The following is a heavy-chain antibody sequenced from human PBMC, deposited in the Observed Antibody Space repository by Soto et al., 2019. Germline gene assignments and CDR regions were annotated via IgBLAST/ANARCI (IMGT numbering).Heavy chain of an antibody. D-gene: IGHD3-10*01. V-gene: IGHV3-30*18. CDR1: GFTFSSYG. CDR2: ISYDGSNK. J-gene: IGHJ4*02. Sequence: QPGGSLRLSCAASGFTFSSYGMHWVRQAPGKGLEWVAVISYDGSNKYYADSVKGRFTISRDNSKNTLYLQMNSLRAEDTAVYYCANNPPPQGWFGELDWRWGQGTLVTVSS. CDR3: ANNPPPQGWFGELDWR.